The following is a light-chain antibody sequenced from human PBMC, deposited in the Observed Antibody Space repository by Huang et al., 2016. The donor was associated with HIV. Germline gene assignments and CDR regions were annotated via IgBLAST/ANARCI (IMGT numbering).Light chain of an antibody. CDR2: SAT. V-gene: IGKV1-39*01. J-gene: IGKJ1*01. CDR1: QTISIY. CDR3: QQNYDAPPT. Sequence: DIQMTQSPFSLSASVGDRVTITWRASQTISIYLNWYQQKPGKAPKPLIYSATSLQSGVPSRFSGSGSGTDFSLTISHLQPDDFATYYCQQNYDAPPTFGPGTKLDI.